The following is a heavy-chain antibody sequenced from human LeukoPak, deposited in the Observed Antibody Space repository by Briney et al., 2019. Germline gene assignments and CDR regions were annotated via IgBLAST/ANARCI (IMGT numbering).Heavy chain of an antibody. CDR2: IFPDDSDT. J-gene: IGHJ5*01. D-gene: IGHD3-10*01. CDR3: ARHWFGDLSRFDS. CDR1: GYTYTSHW. V-gene: IGHV5-51*01. Sequence: GESLKISCKSSGYTYTSHWIAWVRQMPGKGLECMGIIFPDDSDTRYSPSFQGNVTISVDKSISTAYLQWSSLKASDTAMYYCARHWFGDLSRFDSWGQGTLVTVSS.